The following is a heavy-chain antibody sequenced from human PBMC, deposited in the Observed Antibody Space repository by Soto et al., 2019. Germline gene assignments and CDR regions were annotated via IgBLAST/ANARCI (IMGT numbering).Heavy chain of an antibody. Sequence: QVQLVQSGAEVKKPGSSVKVSCKASGGTFSSYAISWVRQAPGQGLEWMGGIIPIFGTANYAQKFQGRVTITGAESTRTAYMELSSLRSEDTAVYYCARDRIPYCISTSCSTPFDPWGQGTLVTVSS. D-gene: IGHD2-2*02. CDR1: GGTFSSYA. J-gene: IGHJ5*02. V-gene: IGHV1-69*12. CDR3: ARDRIPYCISTSCSTPFDP. CDR2: IIPIFGTA.